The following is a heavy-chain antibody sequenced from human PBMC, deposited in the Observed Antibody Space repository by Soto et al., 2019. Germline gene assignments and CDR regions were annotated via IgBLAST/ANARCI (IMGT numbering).Heavy chain of an antibody. D-gene: IGHD4-17*01. CDR2: INHSGRT. V-gene: IGHV4-34*01. Sequence: PSGTLSPTCAEDGGSFRGHYWGWIRQSNGKGLEWIGEINHSGRTNYNPSLKSRLTISIDTSKKQFSLRLTSVTAADTGVYYCAREYGSYGDYGYWGQGTRVTVSS. CDR1: GGSFRGHY. CDR3: AREYGSYGDYGY. J-gene: IGHJ4*02.